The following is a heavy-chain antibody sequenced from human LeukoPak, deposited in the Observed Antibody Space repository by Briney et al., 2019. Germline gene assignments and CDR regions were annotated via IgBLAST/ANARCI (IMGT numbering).Heavy chain of an antibody. CDR1: GFTFSSYS. J-gene: IGHJ4*02. CDR3: AREVSSSWYAIDY. V-gene: IGHV3-21*01. Sequence: PGGSLRLSCAASGFTFSSYSMNWVRQAPGKGLEWVSSISSSSSYIYYADSVKGRFTISGDNAKNSLYLQMNSLRAEDTAVYYCAREVSSSWYAIDYRGQGTLVTVSS. CDR2: ISSSSSYI. D-gene: IGHD6-13*01.